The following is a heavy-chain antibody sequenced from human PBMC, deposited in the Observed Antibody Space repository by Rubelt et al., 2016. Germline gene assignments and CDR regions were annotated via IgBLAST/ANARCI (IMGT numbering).Heavy chain of an antibody. CDR2: LSYDGGHE. CDR3: ARDPRSPGVWNWFDP. CDR1: GFTFSTYT. Sequence: QVQLVESGGGVVQPGGSLRLSCAATGFTFSTYTMHWVALLSYDGGHEFYADSVKGRFTISRENSKNTRSLQMSSLRPEYTAVYYCARDPRSPGVWNWFDPWGQGTLVTVSS. J-gene: IGHJ5*02. V-gene: IGHV3-30*15. D-gene: IGHD5/OR15-5a*01.